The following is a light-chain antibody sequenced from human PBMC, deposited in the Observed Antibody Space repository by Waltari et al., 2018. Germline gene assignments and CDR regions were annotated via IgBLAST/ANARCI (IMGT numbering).Light chain of an antibody. Sequence: QSVLTQPPSVSGAPGPGVTIPCTGRSPNIGAGYDVHWYQQLPGTAPKLLIYGNSNPPSGVPDRFSGSKSGTSASLAITGLQAEDEADYYCQSYDSSLSGPRVFGGGTKLTVL. CDR2: GNS. CDR1: SPNIGAGYD. J-gene: IGLJ3*02. CDR3: QSYDSSLSGPRV. V-gene: IGLV1-40*01.